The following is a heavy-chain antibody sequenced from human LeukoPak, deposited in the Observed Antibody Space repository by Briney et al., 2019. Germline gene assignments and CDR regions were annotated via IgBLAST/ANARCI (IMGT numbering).Heavy chain of an antibody. V-gene: IGHV4-31*03. CDR2: IYYSGSA. CDR1: GGSISSGGYY. CDR3: ARGNGELWLPYNWFDP. D-gene: IGHD5-18*01. Sequence: SETLSLTCTVSGGSISSGGYYWSWIRQHPGKGLEWIGYIYYSGSAYYNPSLKSRVTISVDTSKNQFSLKLSSVTAADTAVYYCARGNGELWLPYNWFDPWGQGTLVTVSS. J-gene: IGHJ5*02.